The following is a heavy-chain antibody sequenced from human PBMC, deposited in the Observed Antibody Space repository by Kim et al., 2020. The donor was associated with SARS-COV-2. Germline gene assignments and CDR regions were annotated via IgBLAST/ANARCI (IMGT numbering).Heavy chain of an antibody. J-gene: IGHJ5*02. D-gene: IGHD5-18*01. CDR2: INHSGST. V-gene: IGHV4-34*01. CDR3: AGMWIQPWLSRRRFDP. CDR1: GGSFSGYY. Sequence: SETLSLTCAVYGGSFSGYYWSWIRQPPGKGLEWIGEINHSGSTNYNPSLKSRFTISVDTSKNQFSLKLSSVTAADTAVYYCAGMWIQPWLSRRRFDPWGQRTVVTVSS.